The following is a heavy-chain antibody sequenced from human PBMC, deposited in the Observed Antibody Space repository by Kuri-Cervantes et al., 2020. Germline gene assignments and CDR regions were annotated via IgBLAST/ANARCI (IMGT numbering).Heavy chain of an antibody. Sequence: RGSLRLSCAASGFTFSSYGMHWVRQAPGKGLEWVAVIWYDGSNKYYADSVKGRFTISRDNSKNTLYLQMDSLRAEDTAVYYCAREGPPLYSDAFDIWGQGTMVTVSS. J-gene: IGHJ3*02. V-gene: IGHV3-33*01. CDR3: AREGPPLYSDAFDI. D-gene: IGHD2-8*01. CDR2: IWYDGSNK. CDR1: GFTFSSYG.